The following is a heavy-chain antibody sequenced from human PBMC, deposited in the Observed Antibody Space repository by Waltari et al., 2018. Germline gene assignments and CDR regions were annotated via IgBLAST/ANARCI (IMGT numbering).Heavy chain of an antibody. CDR3: ATAFLNSSWFDP. J-gene: IGHJ5*02. Sequence: QVQLVQSGAEVKKPGASVKVSCKVSGYTLTELSMHWVRQAPGKGLEWMGGFDPEDGETISAQKFQGRVTMTEDTATDPPYMELSSLRSEDTAVYYCATAFLNSSWFDPWGQGTLVTVSS. D-gene: IGHD3-3*01. CDR1: GYTLTELS. CDR2: FDPEDGET. V-gene: IGHV1-24*01.